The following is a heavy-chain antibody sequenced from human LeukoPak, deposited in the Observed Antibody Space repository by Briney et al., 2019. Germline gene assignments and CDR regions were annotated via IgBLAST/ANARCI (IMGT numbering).Heavy chain of an antibody. CDR3: ARDYVGSGYSYLDY. D-gene: IGHD5-18*01. CDR2: IYHSGST. CDR1: GGSISTSNYY. J-gene: IGHJ4*02. Sequence: PSETLSLTCTVSGGSISTSNYYWGWLRQPPGTGLEWLGSIYHSGSTYYNPSLKSRVTISVDTSKNQFSLKLSSVTAADTAVYYCARDYVGSGYSYLDYWGQGTLVTVSS. V-gene: IGHV4-39*07.